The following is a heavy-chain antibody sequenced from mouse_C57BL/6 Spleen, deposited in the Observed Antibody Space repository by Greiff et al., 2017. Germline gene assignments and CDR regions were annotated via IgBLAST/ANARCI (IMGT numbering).Heavy chain of an antibody. CDR3: ARDGDYDYVDY. CDR2: ISGGGGNT. Sequence: EVQGVESGGGLVKPGGSLKLSCAASGFTFSSYTMSWVRQTPEKRLEWVATISGGGGNTYYPDSVKGRFTISRDNAKNTLYLQMSSLRSEDTALYYCARDGDYDYVDYWGQGTTLTVSS. V-gene: IGHV5-9*01. D-gene: IGHD2-3*01. J-gene: IGHJ2*01. CDR1: GFTFSSYT.